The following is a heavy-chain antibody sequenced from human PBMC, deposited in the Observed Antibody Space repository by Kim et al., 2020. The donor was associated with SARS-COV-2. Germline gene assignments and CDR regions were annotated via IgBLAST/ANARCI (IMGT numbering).Heavy chain of an antibody. Sequence: GESLKISCKGSGYSFTSYWIGWVRQMPGKGLEWMGIIYPGDSDTRYSPSFQGQVTISADKSISTAYLQWSSLKASDTAMYYCASALLGYCSGGSCYFNGIGAFDIWGQGTMVTVSS. V-gene: IGHV5-51*01. D-gene: IGHD2-15*01. CDR2: IYPGDSDT. CDR3: ASALLGYCSGGSCYFNGIGAFDI. CDR1: GYSFTSYW. J-gene: IGHJ3*02.